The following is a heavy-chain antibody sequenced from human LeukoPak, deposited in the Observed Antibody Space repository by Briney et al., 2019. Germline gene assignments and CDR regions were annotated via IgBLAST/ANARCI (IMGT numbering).Heavy chain of an antibody. D-gene: IGHD5-18*01. Sequence: ASVKVSCKASGYTFTGYYMHWVRQAPGQGLEWMGWINPNSGGTNYAQKFQGRVTMTRDTSISTAYMELSRLRSDDTAVYYCASLLDVLGYSYDSGGGDAFDIWGQGTMVTVSS. V-gene: IGHV1-2*02. CDR2: INPNSGGT. CDR3: ASLLDVLGYSYDSGGGDAFDI. CDR1: GYTFTGYY. J-gene: IGHJ3*02.